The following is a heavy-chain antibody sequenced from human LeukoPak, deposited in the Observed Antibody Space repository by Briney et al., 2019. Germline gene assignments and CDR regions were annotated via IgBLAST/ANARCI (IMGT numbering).Heavy chain of an antibody. V-gene: IGHV4-4*07. CDR1: GGSISSYY. CDR3: AGAYTAMGYGNWFDP. D-gene: IGHD5-18*01. Sequence: SETLSLTCTVSGGSISSYYWSWIRQPAGKGLEWIGRIYTSGSTNYNPSLKSRVTISVDTSKNQFSLKLSSVTAADTAVYYCAGAYTAMGYGNWFDPWGQGTLVTVSS. CDR2: IYTSGST. J-gene: IGHJ5*02.